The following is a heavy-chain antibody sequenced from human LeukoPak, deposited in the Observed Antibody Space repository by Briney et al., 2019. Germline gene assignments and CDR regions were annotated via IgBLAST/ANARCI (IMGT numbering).Heavy chain of an antibody. V-gene: IGHV3-66*01. CDR1: GFTVSSNY. J-gene: IGHJ4*02. Sequence: PGGSLRLSCTASGFTVSSNYMSWVRQAPGKGLECVSVIYSGGSTYYADSVKGRFTISRDNSKNTLYLQMNSLRAEDTAVYYCAREYNYGFARYFDYWGQGTLVTVSS. CDR2: IYSGGST. D-gene: IGHD5-18*01. CDR3: AREYNYGFARYFDY.